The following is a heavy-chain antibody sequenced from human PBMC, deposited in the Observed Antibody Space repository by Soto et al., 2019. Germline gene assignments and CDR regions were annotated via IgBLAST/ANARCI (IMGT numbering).Heavy chain of an antibody. V-gene: IGHV1-2*04. Sequence: QVQPLQSGAEVKKPGASVKVSCKASGYTFTGYYMHWVRQAPGQGREWTGRSKPNSGGTNYAQKGQCWVTMTRDTSISTAYMELSRLRSDDTAVYYRARSYDDFWSGSPLGAFDIWGQGTMVTVSS. D-gene: IGHD3-3*01. CDR3: ARSYDDFWSGSPLGAFDI. J-gene: IGHJ3*02. CDR2: SKPNSGGT. CDR1: GYTFTGYY.